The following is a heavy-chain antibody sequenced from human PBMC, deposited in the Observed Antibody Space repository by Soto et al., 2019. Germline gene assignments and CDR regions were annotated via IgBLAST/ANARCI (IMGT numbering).Heavy chain of an antibody. J-gene: IGHJ1*01. CDR2: ISGNGANT. Sequence: GSLRLSCAASGFTFSSSAMSWVRQAPGKGLEWVSAISGNGANTYYADSVKGRFTISRDNSKNTLYLQMNSLRAEDTAVYYCAKDMYYYDSSGYGPSGFQHWGQGTLVTVSS. D-gene: IGHD3-22*01. CDR1: GFTFSSSA. CDR3: AKDMYYYDSSGYGPSGFQH. V-gene: IGHV3-23*01.